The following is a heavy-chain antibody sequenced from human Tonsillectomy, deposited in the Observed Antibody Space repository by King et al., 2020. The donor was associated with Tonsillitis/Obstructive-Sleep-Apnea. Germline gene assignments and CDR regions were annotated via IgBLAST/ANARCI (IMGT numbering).Heavy chain of an antibody. J-gene: IGHJ6*03. CDR2: MNHSGTT. CDR1: GGSFSGYY. CDR3: ARLVVVPVHFYYYMDV. V-gene: IGHV4-34*01. Sequence: VQLQQWGAGLLKPSETLSLTCAVYGGSFSGYYWSCIRQPPGKGLEWIVEMNHSGTTNYNPSLKSRVTVSVDTSKNHFSLKVSSVSAADTAVYYCARLVVVPVHFYYYMDVWGKGTTVTVSS. D-gene: IGHD2-2*01.